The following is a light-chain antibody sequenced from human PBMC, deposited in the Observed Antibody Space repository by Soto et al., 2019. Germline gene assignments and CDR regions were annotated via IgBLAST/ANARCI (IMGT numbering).Light chain of an antibody. V-gene: IGKV1-5*03. CDR1: QSISSW. CDR3: QQYNSYPVT. CDR2: KAS. Sequence: DIQMTQSPSTLSASVGDRVTITCRASQSISSWLAWNQQKPGKAPNLLIYKASSLESGVPSRFSGSGSGTEFTLTISSLQPDDFAAYYCQQYNSYPVTFGQGTKVQIK. J-gene: IGKJ1*01.